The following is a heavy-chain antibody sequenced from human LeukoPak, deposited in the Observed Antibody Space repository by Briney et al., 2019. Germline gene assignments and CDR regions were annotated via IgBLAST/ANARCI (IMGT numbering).Heavy chain of an antibody. CDR3: ARVVGDAFDI. J-gene: IGHJ3*02. CDR1: GYTFTSYG. CDR2: ISAYNGNT. V-gene: IGHV1-18*01. D-gene: IGHD2-15*01. Sequence: ASVKVSCMACGYTFTSYGISWVRQAPGQGLEWKGWISAYNGNTNYAQKLQGRVTMTTDTSTSTAYMELRSRRSDDSAVYYCARVVGDAFDIWGQGTMVTVSS.